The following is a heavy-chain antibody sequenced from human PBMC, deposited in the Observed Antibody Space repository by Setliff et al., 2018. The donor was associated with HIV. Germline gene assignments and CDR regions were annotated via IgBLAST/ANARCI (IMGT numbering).Heavy chain of an antibody. CDR1: GFSFTNYW. CDR3: WSGYTSGR. D-gene: IGHD6-19*01. Sequence: GGSLRLSCAASGFSFTNYWMAWIRQAPGRGLEWAAIISNDGGREYYVDSVKGRFTISRDNAKSSLYLQMDSLRVEDTSVYYCWSGYTSGRWGQGTLVTVSS. J-gene: IGHJ4*02. CDR2: ISNDGGRE. V-gene: IGHV3-7*01.